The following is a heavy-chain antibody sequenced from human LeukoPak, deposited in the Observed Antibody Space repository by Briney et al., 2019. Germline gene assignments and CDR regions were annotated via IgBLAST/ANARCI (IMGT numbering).Heavy chain of an antibody. D-gene: IGHD6-19*01. CDR3: ARGIAVAGFDY. V-gene: IGHV4-4*07. Sequence: SETLSLTCTVSGGSISNFYWSWIRQPAGKGLEWIGHIFTSGSTNYNPSLKSRVTISVDTSKNQFSLKLSSVTAADTAVYYCARGIAVAGFDYWGQGTLVTVSS. J-gene: IGHJ4*02. CDR2: IFTSGST. CDR1: GGSISNFY.